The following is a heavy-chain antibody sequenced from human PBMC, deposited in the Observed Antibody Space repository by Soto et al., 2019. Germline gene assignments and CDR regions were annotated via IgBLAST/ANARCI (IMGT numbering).Heavy chain of an antibody. J-gene: IGHJ5*02. CDR3: ARDSGWNDAGGPLNWFDP. CDR1: GGSISSYY. CDR2: IYYSGST. V-gene: IGHV4-59*01. Sequence: SETLSLTCTVSGGSISSYYWSWIRQPPGKGLEWIGYIYYSGSTNYNPSLKSRVTISVDTSKNQFSLKLSSVTAADTAVYYCARDSGWNDAGGPLNWFDPWGQGTLVTVST. D-gene: IGHD1-1*01.